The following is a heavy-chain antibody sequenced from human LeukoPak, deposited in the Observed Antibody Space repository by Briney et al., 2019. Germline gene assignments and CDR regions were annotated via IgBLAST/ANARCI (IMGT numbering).Heavy chain of an antibody. CDR3: ARLDYYDSSGYPGADGMDV. V-gene: IGHV1-69*05. D-gene: IGHD3-22*01. CDR2: IIPIFGTA. J-gene: IGHJ6*02. Sequence: ASVKVSCKASGGTFSSYAISWVRQAPGQGLEWMGGIIPIFGTANYAQKFQGRVTITTDESTSTAYMELSSLRSEDTAVYYCARLDYYDSSGYPGADGMDVWGQGTTVTVSS. CDR1: GGTFSSYA.